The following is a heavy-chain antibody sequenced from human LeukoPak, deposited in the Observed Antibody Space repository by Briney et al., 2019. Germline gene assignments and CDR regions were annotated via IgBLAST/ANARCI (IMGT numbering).Heavy chain of an antibody. D-gene: IGHD3-10*01. CDR2: VHDSGST. J-gene: IGHJ4*02. Sequence: SETLSLTCTVSGASISSYYWTWIRLPPGKGLEWIGYVHDSGSTNYNLPLRSRVTMSLDTSKNQVSLKLNPVTAADTAVYYCARVQVGGFLDYWGQGTLVTVSS. CDR1: GASISSYY. CDR3: ARVQVGGFLDY. V-gene: IGHV4-59*01.